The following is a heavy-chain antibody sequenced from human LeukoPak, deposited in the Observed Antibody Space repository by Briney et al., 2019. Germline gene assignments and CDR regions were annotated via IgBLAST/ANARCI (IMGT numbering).Heavy chain of an antibody. V-gene: IGHV3-7*01. J-gene: IGHJ4*02. CDR1: GFTFSSYW. D-gene: IGHD3-22*01. CDR3: ARGTGHDSSGYYNY. Sequence: GGSLRLSCAASGFTFSSYWMSWVRQAPGKGLEWVANIKQDGSEKYYVDSVKGRFTISRDNAKNSLYLQMNSLRAEDTAVYYCARGTGHDSSGYYNYWGQGTLVTVSS. CDR2: IKQDGSEK.